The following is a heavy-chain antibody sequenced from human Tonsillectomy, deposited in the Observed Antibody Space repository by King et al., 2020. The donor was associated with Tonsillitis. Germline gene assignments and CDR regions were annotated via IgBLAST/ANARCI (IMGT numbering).Heavy chain of an antibody. Sequence: QLVQSGGGVVQPGGSLRLSCAASGFTFSSYGMHWVRQAPGKGLEWVTFIRYDGNNKYYADYVKGRFTISRDNSKNTLYLQMNSLRAEDTAVYYCAKDEVVWGFSGYELDYWGQGTLVTVSS. CDR2: IRYDGNNK. J-gene: IGHJ4*02. CDR1: GFTFSSYG. CDR3: AKDEVVWGFSGYELDY. D-gene: IGHD5-12*01. V-gene: IGHV3-30*02.